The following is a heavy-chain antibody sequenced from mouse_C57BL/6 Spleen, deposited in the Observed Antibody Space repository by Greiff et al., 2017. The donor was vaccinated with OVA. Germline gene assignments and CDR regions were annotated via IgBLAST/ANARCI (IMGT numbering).Heavy chain of an antibody. J-gene: IGHJ3*01. CDR3: ARDDYDGSWFAY. CDR2: IDPEDGAT. V-gene: IGHV14-2*01. Sequence: EFQLQQSGAELVKPGASVKLSCTASGFNIKDYYMHWVKQRTEQGLAWIGRIDPEDGATKYAPKFQGKATITADTSSNTAYLQLSSLTSEDTAVYYCARDDYDGSWFAYWGQGTLVTVSA. D-gene: IGHD2-4*01. CDR1: GFNIKDYY.